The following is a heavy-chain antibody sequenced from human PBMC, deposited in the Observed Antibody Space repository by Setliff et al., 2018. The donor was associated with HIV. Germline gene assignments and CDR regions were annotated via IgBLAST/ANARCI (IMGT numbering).Heavy chain of an antibody. CDR2: ISRDGNTI. CDR1: GFTFSDYY. D-gene: IGHD2-2*01. CDR3: ARDRGVYCRSTNCYSPVDAFDI. Sequence: LRLSCAASGFTFSDYYMSWLRQAPGKGLEWVSYISRDGNTIYYADSVKGRFTISRDNAKNSLYLQLNSLRPEDTAVYYCARDRGVYCRSTNCYSPVDAFDIWGQGTMVTVSS. V-gene: IGHV3-11*01. J-gene: IGHJ3*02.